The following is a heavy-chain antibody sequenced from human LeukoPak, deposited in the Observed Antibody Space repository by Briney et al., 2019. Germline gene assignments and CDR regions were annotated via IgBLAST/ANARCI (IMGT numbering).Heavy chain of an antibody. J-gene: IGHJ4*02. V-gene: IGHV3-23*01. CDR2: ISGSGSRT. Sequence: GGSLRLSCAASGFTFSSYAMSWVRQAPGKGLEWVSAISGSGSRTYYADSVKGRFTISRDNSMNTLYLQMKSLRIDDTAVYYCAAPPYYGDDYWGQGTLVTVSS. D-gene: IGHD4-17*01. CDR3: AAPPYYGDDY. CDR1: GFTFSSYA.